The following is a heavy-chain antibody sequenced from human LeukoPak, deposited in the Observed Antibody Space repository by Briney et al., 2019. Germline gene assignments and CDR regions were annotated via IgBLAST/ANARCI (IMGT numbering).Heavy chain of an antibody. J-gene: IGHJ4*02. D-gene: IGHD6-6*01. V-gene: IGHV4-38-2*02. CDR3: ARQRIADYFDY. Sequence: SETLSLTCTVSGYSISSATYWGWIRQPPGKGPEWIGTIYQSGSTYYTPSLRSRVTMSVDTSKNQLFLRLSSVTAADTAVYYCARQRIADYFDYWGQGTLVTVSS. CDR1: GYSISSATY. CDR2: IYQSGST.